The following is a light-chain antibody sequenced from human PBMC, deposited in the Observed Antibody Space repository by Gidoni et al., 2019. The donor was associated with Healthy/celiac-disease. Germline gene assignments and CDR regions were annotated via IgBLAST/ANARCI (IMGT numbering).Light chain of an antibody. Sequence: DIQLTQSPSFLSASVGDRVTITCRASQGISSYLAWYQQKPGKAPNLLLYAASTLQSGVPSLFSGSGSGTEFTLTISIRQPEDFATYYCQQLNSYPPGITFGPGTKVDIK. CDR3: QQLNSYPPGIT. CDR2: AAS. J-gene: IGKJ3*01. V-gene: IGKV1-9*01. CDR1: QGISSY.